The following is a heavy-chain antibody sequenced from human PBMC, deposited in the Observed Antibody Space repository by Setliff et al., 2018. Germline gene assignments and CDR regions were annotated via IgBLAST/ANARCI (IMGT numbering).Heavy chain of an antibody. CDR3: ARWWQRRDGYNKWVNYFDY. Sequence: PSETLSLTCAVYGGSFSGYYWSWIRQPPGKGLEWIGEINHSGSTNYNPSLKSRVTISVDTSKNQFSLKLSSVTAADTAVYYCARWWQRRDGYNKWVNYFDYWGQGTLVTVSS. V-gene: IGHV4-34*01. D-gene: IGHD5-12*01. J-gene: IGHJ4*02. CDR2: INHSGST. CDR1: GGSFSGYY.